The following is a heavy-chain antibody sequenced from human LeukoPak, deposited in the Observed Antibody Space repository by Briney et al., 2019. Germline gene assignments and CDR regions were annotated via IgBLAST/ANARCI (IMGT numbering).Heavy chain of an antibody. V-gene: IGHV3-23*01. J-gene: IGHJ4*02. CDR3: AKDAYYDFWSGYPPHY. CDR2: ISGSGSST. D-gene: IGHD3-3*01. Sequence: GGSLRLSCAASGFTFSSYAMSWVRQAPGKGLEWVSAISGSGSSTYYADSVKGRFTISRDNSKNTLYLQMNSLRAEGTAVYYCAKDAYYDFWSGYPPHYWGQGTLVTVSS. CDR1: GFTFSSYA.